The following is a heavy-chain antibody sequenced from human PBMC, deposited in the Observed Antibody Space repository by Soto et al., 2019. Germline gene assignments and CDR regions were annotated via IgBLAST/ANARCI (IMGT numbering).Heavy chain of an antibody. CDR1: GGSISTSNYY. V-gene: IGHV4-39*01. CDR3: ATFVVPASRHTEFDF. D-gene: IGHD2-21*02. Sequence: SETLSLTCTVSGGSISTSNYYWGWVRQPPGKGLDWIGNIYYSGTTYYNPPLKSRVTISVDTSKNQFSLKLNSVTAADTAVYYCATFVVPASRHTEFDFWGPGTLVTVSS. CDR2: IYYSGTT. J-gene: IGHJ4*02.